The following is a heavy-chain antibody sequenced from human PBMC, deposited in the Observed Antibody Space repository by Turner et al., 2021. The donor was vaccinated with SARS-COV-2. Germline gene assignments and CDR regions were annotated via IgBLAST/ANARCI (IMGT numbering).Heavy chain of an antibody. J-gene: IGHJ6*02. Sequence: QVQLQQWGAGLLKPSETLSLTCGLYDGSLIGHFWTWIRQPPGKGLEWLGEVDHSGITNYNPSLETRVTLSVDTSKNQFSLRLSSVTAADTAVYFCARAVAVASYYYYGLDVWGQGTPVTVSS. D-gene: IGHD6-19*01. CDR2: VDHSGIT. CDR3: ARAVAVASYYYYGLDV. V-gene: IGHV4-34*01. CDR1: DGSLIGHF.